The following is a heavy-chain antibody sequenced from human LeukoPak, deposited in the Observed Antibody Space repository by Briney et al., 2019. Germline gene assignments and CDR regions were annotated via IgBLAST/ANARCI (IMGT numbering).Heavy chain of an antibody. CDR2: IYYSGST. J-gene: IGHJ4*02. D-gene: IGHD2-2*01. Sequence: SETLSLTCTVSGGSISNGDHYWSWIRQHPGKGLEWIGHIYYSGSTYYNPSLKSRVTISVDTSKNQFSLKLSSVTAADTAVYYCAREGSSAINYYFDYWGQGTLVTVSS. CDR3: AREGSSAINYYFDY. V-gene: IGHV4-31*03. CDR1: GGSISNGDHY.